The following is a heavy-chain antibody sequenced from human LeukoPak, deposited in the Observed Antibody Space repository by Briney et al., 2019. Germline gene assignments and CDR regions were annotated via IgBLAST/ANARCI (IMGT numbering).Heavy chain of an antibody. CDR2: ISTSSSYK. CDR1: GFTFGSYS. V-gene: IGHV3-21*04. CDR3: AQDAEEKGYGRPVEYFQH. J-gene: IGHJ1*01. Sequence: GGSLRLSCAASGFTFGSYSMNWVRQAPGKGLQWVSSISTSSSYKYYADSIKGRFTISRDNAKDSLYLEMNSLRVEDTAVYYCAQDAEEKGYGRPVEYFQHWGQGTLVTVSS. D-gene: IGHD3-10*01.